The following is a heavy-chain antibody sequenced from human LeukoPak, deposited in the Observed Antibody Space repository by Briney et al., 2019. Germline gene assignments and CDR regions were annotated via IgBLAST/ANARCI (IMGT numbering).Heavy chain of an antibody. V-gene: IGHV1-8*01. CDR3: ARASSSWYYYYYYGMDV. CDR1: GYTFTSYD. Sequence: GASVKVSCKASGYTFTSYDINWVRQAPGQGLEWMGWMNPNSGNTGYAQKFQGRVTMTRNTSISTAYMELSSLRSEDTAVYYCARASSSWYYYYYYGMDVWGQGTTVTVSS. D-gene: IGHD6-13*01. CDR2: MNPNSGNT. J-gene: IGHJ6*02.